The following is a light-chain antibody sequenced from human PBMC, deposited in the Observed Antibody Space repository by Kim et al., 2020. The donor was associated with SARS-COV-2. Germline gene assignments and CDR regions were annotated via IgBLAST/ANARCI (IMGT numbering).Light chain of an antibody. V-gene: IGKV3-20*01. CDR2: GAS. CDR3: QQYGSSPYS. Sequence: EIVLTQSPGTLSLSPGERATLSCRASQSVTSNYLAWYQQKPGQAPRLLISGASNRATGIPDRFSGSGSGKDFTLTISRLEPEDFAVFYCQQYGSSPYSFGQGTKLEIK. J-gene: IGKJ2*03. CDR1: QSVTSNY.